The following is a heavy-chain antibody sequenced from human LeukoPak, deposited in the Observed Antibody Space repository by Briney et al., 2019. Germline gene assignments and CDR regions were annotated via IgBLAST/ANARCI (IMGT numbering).Heavy chain of an antibody. CDR2: ISRNSGSI. CDR3: ARPPLGIRYYFDY. V-gene: IGHV3-9*01. CDR1: GFTFDDYA. Sequence: PEGSLRLSCAASGFTFDDYAMHWVRQAPGKGLEWVSGISRNSGSIGYADSVKGRFTISRDNSKNTLYLQMNSLRAEDTAVYYCARPPLGIRYYFDYWGQGTLVTVSS. J-gene: IGHJ4*02. D-gene: IGHD7-27*01.